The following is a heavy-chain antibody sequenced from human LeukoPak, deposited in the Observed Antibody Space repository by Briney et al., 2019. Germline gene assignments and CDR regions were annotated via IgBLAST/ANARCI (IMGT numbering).Heavy chain of an antibody. V-gene: IGHV4-4*07. CDR1: GGSISSFY. CDR2: IYISGST. CDR3: ARALNPLTGTYYFDY. D-gene: IGHD4/OR15-4a*01. Sequence: SETLSLTCTVSGGSISSFYWSWIRQPPGKGLEWIGRIYISGSTNYSPSLKSRVTVSVDTSKNQFSLNLISVTAADTAVYYCARALNPLTGTYYFDYWGRGTLVTVSS. J-gene: IGHJ4*02.